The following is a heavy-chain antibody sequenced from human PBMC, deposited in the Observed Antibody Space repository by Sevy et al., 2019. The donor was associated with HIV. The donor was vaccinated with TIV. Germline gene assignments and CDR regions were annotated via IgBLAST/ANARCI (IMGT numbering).Heavy chain of an antibody. CDR2: VHTSGDT. J-gene: IGHJ5*02. CDR3: ARERVGLDVVRGVRQWFDP. Sequence: SETLSLTCTVSGASINSGNYYWSWIRQPAGKGLEWLGRVHTSGDTNSNPSLKSRATISMDTSKNQFSLKLGSVTAADTAGYYCARERVGLDVVRGVRQWFDPWGQGTLVTVSS. CDR1: GASINSGNYY. V-gene: IGHV4-61*02. D-gene: IGHD3-10*01.